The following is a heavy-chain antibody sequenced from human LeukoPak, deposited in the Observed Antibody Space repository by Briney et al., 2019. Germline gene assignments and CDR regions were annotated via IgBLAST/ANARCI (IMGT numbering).Heavy chain of an antibody. CDR1: GFTFSSYS. J-gene: IGHJ3*02. D-gene: IGHD4-17*01. V-gene: IGHV3-21*01. Sequence: PGGSLRLSCAASGFTFSSYSMNWVRQAPGKGLEWVSSISSSSSYIYYADSVKGRFTISRDNAKNSLYLQMNSLRAEDTAVYYCAREDYGDYVGAFDIWGQGTMVTVSS. CDR2: ISSSSSYI. CDR3: AREDYGDYVGAFDI.